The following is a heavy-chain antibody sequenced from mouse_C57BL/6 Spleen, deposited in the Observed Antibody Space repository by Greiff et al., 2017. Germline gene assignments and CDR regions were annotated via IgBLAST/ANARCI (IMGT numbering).Heavy chain of an antibody. Sequence: VQLQQSGPVLVKPGASVKMSCNASGYTFTDYYMNWVKQSHGQSLEWIGVINPYNGGTSSIQKFKGKDTLTVNKSSSTAYMELTSLTAEDSAVDYCARSGRNYAMDYWGQGTSVTVSS. CDR1: GYTFTDYY. J-gene: IGHJ4*01. CDR3: ARSGRNYAMDY. CDR2: INPYNGGT. D-gene: IGHD3-1*01. V-gene: IGHV1-19*01.